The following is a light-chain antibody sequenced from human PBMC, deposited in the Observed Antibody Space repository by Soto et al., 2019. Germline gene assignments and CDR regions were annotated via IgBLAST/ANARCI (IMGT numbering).Light chain of an antibody. CDR1: SSDNY. CDR3: SSYTSSSSLL. Sequence: QSALTQPASVSGSPGQSITISCTGTSSDNYVSWYQQHPGKAPKLMIYDVTNRLSGVSNRFSGSKSGNTASLTISGLQAEDEADYYCSSYTSSSSLLFGGGTKLTVL. CDR2: DVT. J-gene: IGLJ2*01. V-gene: IGLV2-14*01.